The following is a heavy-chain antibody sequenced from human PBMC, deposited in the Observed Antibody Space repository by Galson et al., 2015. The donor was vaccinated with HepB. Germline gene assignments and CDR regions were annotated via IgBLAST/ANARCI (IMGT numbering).Heavy chain of an antibody. CDR1: GGSLSISNC. D-gene: IGHD6-19*01. J-gene: IGHJ6*02. Sequence: ETLSLTCAVSGGSLSISNCWTWVRQPPGKGLEWIGEISHSGSTNSNPSLKTRVNISVDRSKNQFSLSLTSVTAADTAVYFCARPRIVVAGTPDLHYFYGMDVWGQGTTVIVSS. V-gene: IGHV4-4*01. CDR2: ISHSGST. CDR3: ARPRIVVAGTPDLHYFYGMDV.